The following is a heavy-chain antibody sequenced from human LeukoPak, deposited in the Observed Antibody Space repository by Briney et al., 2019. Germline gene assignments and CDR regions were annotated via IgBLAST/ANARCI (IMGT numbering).Heavy chain of an antibody. CDR3: ARGGYYYDSSGYYTPHLYFDL. CDR2: IYYSGST. V-gene: IGHV4-59*01. CDR1: GGSISSCY. J-gene: IGHJ2*01. D-gene: IGHD3-22*01. Sequence: SETLSLTCTVSGGSISSCYWSWIRQPPGKGLEWIGYIYYSGSTNYNPSLKSRVTISVDTSKNQFSLKLSSVTAADTAVYYCARGGYYYDSSGYYTPHLYFDLWGRGTLVTVSS.